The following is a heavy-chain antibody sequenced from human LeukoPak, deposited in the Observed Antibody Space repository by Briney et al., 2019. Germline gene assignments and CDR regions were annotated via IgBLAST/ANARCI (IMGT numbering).Heavy chain of an antibody. CDR3: ASRSALDY. J-gene: IGHJ4*02. CDR2: MNPNSGNT. Sequence: ASVKVSCKASGYTFTSYDINWVRQATGQGLEWMGWMNPNSGNTSYAQKFQGRVIMTGNTSISTAYMELSSLRSEDTAVYYCASRSALDYWGQGTLVTVSS. V-gene: IGHV1-8*01. CDR1: GYTFTSYD.